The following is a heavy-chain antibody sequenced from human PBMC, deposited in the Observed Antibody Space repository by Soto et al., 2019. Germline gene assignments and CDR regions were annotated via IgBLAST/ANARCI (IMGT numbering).Heavy chain of an antibody. J-gene: IGHJ5*02. CDR1: GGSISNYY. CDR2: IHYSGST. Sequence: QVQLQESGPELVKPSETLSLTCTVSGGSISNYYWSWIRQPPGKGLEWIGYIHYSGSTNYSPSLKSRVTISVDTSKNQFSLTLSSVTAADTAVYYCARAYCSGATCSPYNWFDPWGQGTLVTVSS. CDR3: ARAYCSGATCSPYNWFDP. D-gene: IGHD2-15*01. V-gene: IGHV4-59*01.